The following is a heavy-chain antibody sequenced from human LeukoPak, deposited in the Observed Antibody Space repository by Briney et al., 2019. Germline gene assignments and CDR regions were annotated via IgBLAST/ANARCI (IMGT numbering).Heavy chain of an antibody. J-gene: IGHJ6*02. CDR3: AKDIGPYYYDSSGYYSHYYYGMDV. V-gene: IGHV3-21*01. Sequence: PGGSLRLSCAASGFTFSGSAMNWVRQAPGKGLEWVSSINSGGSHIYYADSVKGRFTISRDNAKNSLYLQMNSLRAEDTAVYYCAKDIGPYYYDSSGYYSHYYYGMDVWGQGTTVTVSS. CDR1: GFTFSGSA. CDR2: INSGGSHI. D-gene: IGHD3-22*01.